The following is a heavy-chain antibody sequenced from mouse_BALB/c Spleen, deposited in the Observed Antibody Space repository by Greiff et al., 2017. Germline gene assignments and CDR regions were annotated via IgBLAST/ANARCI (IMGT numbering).Heavy chain of an antibody. J-gene: IGHJ4*01. D-gene: IGHD1-2*01. CDR1: GYSFTSYW. Sequence: QVQLQQSGPQLVRPGASVKISCTASGYSFTSYWMHWVKQRPGQGLEWIGMIDPSDSATRLNQKFKDKATLTVDKSSRTAYIQLSSPTSEDSAVYYFASTAVYAMDYWGQGTSVTVSS. CDR2: IDPSDSAT. V-gene: IGHV1S127*01. CDR3: ASTAVYAMDY.